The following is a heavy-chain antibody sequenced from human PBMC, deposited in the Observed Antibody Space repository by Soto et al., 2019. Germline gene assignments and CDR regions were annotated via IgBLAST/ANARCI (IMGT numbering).Heavy chain of an antibody. J-gene: IGHJ5*02. D-gene: IGHD3-3*01. CDR3: ARGTINFGVVIRWFDP. V-gene: IGHV1-18*01. CDR2: ISAYNGNT. Sequence: ASVKVSCKASGYTFTSYGISWVRQAPGQGLEWMGWISAYNGNTNYAQKLQGRVTMTTDTSTSTAYMELRSLRSDDTAVYYCARGTINFGVVIRWFDPWGQGNLVTVCS. CDR1: GYTFTSYG.